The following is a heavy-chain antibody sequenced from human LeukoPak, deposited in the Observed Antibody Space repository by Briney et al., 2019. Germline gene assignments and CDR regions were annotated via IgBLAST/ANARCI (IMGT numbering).Heavy chain of an antibody. J-gene: IGHJ5*02. CDR2: IYTSGST. D-gene: IGHD3-16*02. CDR3: ARDHFAYDYVWGSYRSYNWFDP. V-gene: IGHV4-4*07. Sequence: PSETLSLTCTVSGGSISSYYWSWIRQPAGKGLEWIGRIYTSGSTNYNPSLKSRVTMSVDTSKNQFSLKLSSVTAADTAVYYCARDHFAYDYVWGSYRSYNWFDPWGQGTLVTVSS. CDR1: GGSISSYY.